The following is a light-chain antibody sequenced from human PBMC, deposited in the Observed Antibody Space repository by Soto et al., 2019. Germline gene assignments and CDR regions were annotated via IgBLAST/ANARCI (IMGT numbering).Light chain of an antibody. J-gene: IGKJ5*01. CDR3: QQYGSAPLIT. CDR2: GAS. CDR1: QSVSSSY. V-gene: IGKV3-20*01. Sequence: ESVLTQTPVPMSLSTGERATLSCRASQSVSSSYLAWYQQKPGQAPRLLIYGASSRATGIPDRFSGSGSGTDFTLTISRLEPEDFAVYYCQQYGSAPLITFGQGTRLEIK.